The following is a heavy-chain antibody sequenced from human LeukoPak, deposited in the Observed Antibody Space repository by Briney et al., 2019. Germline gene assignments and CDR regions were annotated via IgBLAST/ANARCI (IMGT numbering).Heavy chain of an antibody. CDR3: AKGHSSGFSAFDI. CDR2: ISYDGSNK. Sequence: PGGSLRPSCAASGFTFSSYGMHWVRQAPGKGLEWVAVISYDGSNKYYADSVKGRFTISRDNSKNTLYLQMNSLRAEDTAVYYCAKGHSSGFSAFDIWGQGTMVTVSS. D-gene: IGHD3-22*01. J-gene: IGHJ3*02. CDR1: GFTFSSYG. V-gene: IGHV3-30*18.